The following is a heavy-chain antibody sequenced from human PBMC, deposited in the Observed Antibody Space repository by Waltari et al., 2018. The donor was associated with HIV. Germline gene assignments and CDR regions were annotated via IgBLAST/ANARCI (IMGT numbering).Heavy chain of an antibody. CDR3: ASAAGPFDN. CDR2: IWSDGSNK. J-gene: IGHJ4*02. D-gene: IGHD6-13*01. Sequence: QVQLVESGGGVVQPGRSLRRSCDASGLIFSIYGMHWVRQAPGKGLEWVAVIWSDGSNKYYADSVKGRFTISRDNSKNTLYLQMNSLRAEDTAVYYCASAAGPFDNWGQGTLVTVSS. V-gene: IGHV3-33*01. CDR1: GLIFSIYG.